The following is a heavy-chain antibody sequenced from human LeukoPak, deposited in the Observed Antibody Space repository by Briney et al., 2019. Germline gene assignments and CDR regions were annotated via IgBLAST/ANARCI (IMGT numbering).Heavy chain of an antibody. CDR3: ARATIALLRVTGASFDI. Sequence: SETLSLTCAVYGGSFSGYYWSWIRQPPEKGLEWIGEINHSGSTNYNPSLKSRVTISVDTSKNQFSLKLSSVTAADTAVYYCARATIALLRVTGASFDIWGQGTMVTVSS. J-gene: IGHJ3*02. D-gene: IGHD2-21*02. CDR2: INHSGST. CDR1: GGSFSGYY. V-gene: IGHV4-34*01.